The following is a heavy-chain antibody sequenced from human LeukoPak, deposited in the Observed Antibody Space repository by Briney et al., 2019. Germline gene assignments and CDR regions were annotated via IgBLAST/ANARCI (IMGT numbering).Heavy chain of an antibody. V-gene: IGHV3-49*03. Sequence: QAGGSLRLSCTTSGFTFSEYAMSWFRQAPGKGLEWVGFMASNLYGGTTEYGASVRGRFTISRDDSKCIVYLQMSSLKTDDTAVYFCTKGYCSHAVCDWGQGTLLTVSS. CDR1: GFTFSEYA. CDR2: MASNLYGGTT. CDR3: TKGYCSHAVCD. J-gene: IGHJ4*02. D-gene: IGHD2-15*01.